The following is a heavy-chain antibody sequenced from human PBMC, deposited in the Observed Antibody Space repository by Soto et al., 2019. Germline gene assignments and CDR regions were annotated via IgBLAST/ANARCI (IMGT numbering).Heavy chain of an antibody. J-gene: IGHJ4*02. CDR3: AKDHRAYYDILTGYYDAFDY. CDR1: GFTFSSYA. D-gene: IGHD3-9*01. V-gene: IGHV3-23*01. Sequence: GGSLRLSCAASGFTFSSYAMSWVRQAPGKGLEWVSAISGSGGSTYYADSVKGRFTISRDNSKNTLYLQMNSLRAEDTAVYYCAKDHRAYYDILTGYYDAFDYWGQGTLVTVSS. CDR2: ISGSGGST.